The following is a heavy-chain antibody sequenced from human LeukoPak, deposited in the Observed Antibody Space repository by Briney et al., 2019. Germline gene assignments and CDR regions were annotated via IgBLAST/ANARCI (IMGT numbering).Heavy chain of an antibody. V-gene: IGHV4-38-2*02. D-gene: IGHD2-2*01. Sequence: PSETLSLTCTVSGYSISTGYYWGWIRQPPGKGLEWIGSMYHSGSTYYNPSLKSRVTISVDTSKNQFSLKLSSVTAADTAVYYCARVSVPATATSYYYYYMDVWGKGTTVTVSS. J-gene: IGHJ6*03. CDR1: GYSISTGYY. CDR3: ARVSVPATATSYYYYYMDV. CDR2: MYHSGST.